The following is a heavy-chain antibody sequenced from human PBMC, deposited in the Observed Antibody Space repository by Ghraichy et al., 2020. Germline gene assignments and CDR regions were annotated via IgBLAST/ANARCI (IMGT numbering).Heavy chain of an antibody. CDR3: ARPGGGDFWSGYYNLPFDY. J-gene: IGHJ4*02. CDR1: GGSFSGYY. V-gene: IGHV4-34*01. CDR2: INHSGST. D-gene: IGHD3-3*01. Sequence: SETLSLTCAVYGGSFSGYYWSWIRQPPGKGLEWIGEINHSGSTNYNPSLKSRVTISVDTSKNQFSLKLSSVTAADTAVYYCARPGGGDFWSGYYNLPFDYWGQGTLVTVSS.